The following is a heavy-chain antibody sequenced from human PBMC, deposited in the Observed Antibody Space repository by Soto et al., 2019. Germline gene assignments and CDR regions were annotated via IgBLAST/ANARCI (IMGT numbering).Heavy chain of an antibody. CDR3: ASDHKGGFVIDV. CDR1: GDSVSSNSAA. D-gene: IGHD3-16*01. CDR2: TYYSSNWYN. V-gene: IGHV6-1*01. Sequence: SQTLSPTRAISGDSVSSNSAASNWSRQTPSRGLEWLGRTYYSSNWYNDSAVSVRGRISINPDTSQSLFSLQLNSVTPEDMAVYSSASDHKGGFVIDVWGQGTPVTVSS. J-gene: IGHJ6*02.